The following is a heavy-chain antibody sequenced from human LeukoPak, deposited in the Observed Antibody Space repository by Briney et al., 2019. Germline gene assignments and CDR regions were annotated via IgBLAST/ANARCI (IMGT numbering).Heavy chain of an antibody. D-gene: IGHD2-21*02. CDR2: FDPEDGET. CDR3: ATVGGAYCGGDCYSAFDY. CDR1: GYTLTELS. J-gene: IGHJ4*02. Sequence: ASVKVSCKVSGYTLTELSMHWVRQAPGKGLEWMGGFDPEDGETIYAQKFQGRVTMTEDTSTDTAYMELSSLRSEDTAVYYCATVGGAYCGGDCYSAFDYWGQGTLVTVSS. V-gene: IGHV1-24*01.